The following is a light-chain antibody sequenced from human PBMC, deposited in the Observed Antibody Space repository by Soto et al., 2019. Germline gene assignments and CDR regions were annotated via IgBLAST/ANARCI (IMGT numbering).Light chain of an antibody. Sequence: SALTQPASVSGSPGQSITISCTGTSFDVGLYNYVSWYQQHPGKAPKLMIYEVSNRPSGVSNRFSGSKSGNTASLTISGLQADDEADYYCGSYTSSTTSHVFGTGTKLTVL. CDR1: SFDVGLYNY. CDR3: GSYTSSTTSHV. V-gene: IGLV2-14*01. CDR2: EVS. J-gene: IGLJ1*01.